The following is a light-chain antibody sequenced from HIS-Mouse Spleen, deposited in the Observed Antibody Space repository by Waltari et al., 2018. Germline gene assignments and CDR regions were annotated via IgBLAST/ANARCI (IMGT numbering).Light chain of an antibody. CDR1: SSDVVSYNL. Sequence: QSALPQPASVSGSPGQSITISCTGTSSDVVSYNLVSWYQQHPGKAPKLLIYKGSKRPSGVSNRFSGSKSGNTASLTISGLQAEDEADYYCCSYAGSSTYWVFGGGTKLTVL. J-gene: IGLJ3*02. CDR3: CSYAGSSTYWV. V-gene: IGLV2-23*01. CDR2: KGS.